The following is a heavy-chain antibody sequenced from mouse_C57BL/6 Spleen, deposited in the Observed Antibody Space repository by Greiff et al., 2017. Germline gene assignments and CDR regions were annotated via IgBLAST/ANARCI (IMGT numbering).Heavy chain of an antibody. Sequence: EVKLVESGGGLVKPGGSLKLSCAASGFTFSSYAMSWVRQTPEKRLEWVATISDGGSYTYYPDNVKGRFTISRDNAKNNLYLQMSHLKSEDTAMYYCARDGEPHYFDYWGQGTTLTVSS. CDR1: GFTFSSYA. J-gene: IGHJ2*01. CDR3: ARDGEPHYFDY. CDR2: ISDGGSYT. V-gene: IGHV5-4*01.